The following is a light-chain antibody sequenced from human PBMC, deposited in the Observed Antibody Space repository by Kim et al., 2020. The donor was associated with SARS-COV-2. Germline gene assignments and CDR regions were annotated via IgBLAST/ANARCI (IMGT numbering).Light chain of an antibody. CDR3: QQANSFPIT. V-gene: IGKV1-12*01. CDR1: QGIRSW. Sequence: DIQMTQSPSSVSASVGDRVTITCRASQGIRSWLAWYQQKPGKAPYLLISAASSLQSGVPSRFSGSASGTDFTLTISSLQPEDFATYYCQQANSFPITFGQGKRLEIK. J-gene: IGKJ5*01. CDR2: AAS.